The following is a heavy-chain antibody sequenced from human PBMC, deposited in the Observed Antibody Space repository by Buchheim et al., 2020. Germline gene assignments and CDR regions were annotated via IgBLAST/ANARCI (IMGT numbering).Heavy chain of an antibody. CDR2: IDPSDSYT. D-gene: IGHD3/OR15-3a*01. CDR1: GYSFTSYW. V-gene: IGHV5-10-1*03. CDR3: ARVGPSSGLDYYYYYTMDV. J-gene: IGHJ6*02. Sequence: EVQLVQSGAEVKKPGESLRISCKGSGYSFTSYWITWVRQMPGKGLEWMGRIDPSDSYTNYSPSFQGHVTISADKSITTAYLQWSNLKASDTAMYFCARVGPSSGLDYYYYYTMDVWGQGTT.